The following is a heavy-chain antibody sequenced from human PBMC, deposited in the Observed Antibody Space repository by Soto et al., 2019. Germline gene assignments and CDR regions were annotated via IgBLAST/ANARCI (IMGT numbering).Heavy chain of an antibody. Sequence: GGSLRLSCAASGFTFSSYGMHWVRQAPGKGLEWVAVIWYDGSNKYYADSVKGRFTISRDNSKNTLYLQMNSLRAEDTAVYYCARDQYDFWSGYPRHYYYYYGMDVWGQGTTVTVSS. CDR3: ARDQYDFWSGYPRHYYYYYGMDV. CDR2: IWYDGSNK. CDR1: GFTFSSYG. J-gene: IGHJ6*02. D-gene: IGHD3-3*01. V-gene: IGHV3-33*01.